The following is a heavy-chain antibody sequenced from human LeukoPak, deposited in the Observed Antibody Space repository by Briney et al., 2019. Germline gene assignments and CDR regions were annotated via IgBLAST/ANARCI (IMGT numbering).Heavy chain of an antibody. D-gene: IGHD5-18*01. CDR2: IIPIFGTA. CDR1: GGTFSSYA. Sequence: ASVKVSCKASGGTFSSYAISWVRQAPGQGLEWMGGIIPIFGTANYAQKFQGRVTITTDESTSTASMELSSLRSEDTAVYYCARGVGYSYGYIAYYMDVWGKGTTVTVSS. CDR3: ARGVGYSYGYIAYYMDV. V-gene: IGHV1-69*05. J-gene: IGHJ6*03.